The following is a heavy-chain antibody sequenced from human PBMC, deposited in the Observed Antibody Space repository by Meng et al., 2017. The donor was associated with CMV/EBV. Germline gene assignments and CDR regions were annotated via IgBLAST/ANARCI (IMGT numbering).Heavy chain of an antibody. J-gene: IGHJ4*02. V-gene: IGHV4-30-4*08. CDR3: ARDNRRGGVDY. D-gene: IGHD3-3*01. Sequence: QAQLEEAGPGLLKLSHTLSLTCTVSGVSISSCDYYWSWIRQPPGKGLEWIVYIYYSGSTYYNPSLKSRVTISVDPSKTQFSLKLSSVTAADTAVYYCARDNRRGGVDYWGQGTLVTVSS. CDR2: IYYSGST. CDR1: GVSISSCDYY.